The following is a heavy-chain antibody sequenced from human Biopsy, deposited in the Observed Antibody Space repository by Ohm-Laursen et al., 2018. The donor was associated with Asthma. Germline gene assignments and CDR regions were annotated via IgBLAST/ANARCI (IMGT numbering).Heavy chain of an antibody. D-gene: IGHD3-9*01. CDR2: IYWDDYN. V-gene: IGHV2-5*02. J-gene: IGHJ5*02. Sequence: PTQTLTLTRSFSGFSLRTPGVGVGWIRQSPGKALEWLALIYWDDYNLFRPSLKRRLTITKDPSKNQEVLTMTKMDPVDSGTYYCALSHDSGFDDHSPSWFDPWGQGTLVTVSS. CDR1: GFSLRTPGVG. CDR3: ALSHDSGFDDHSPSWFDP.